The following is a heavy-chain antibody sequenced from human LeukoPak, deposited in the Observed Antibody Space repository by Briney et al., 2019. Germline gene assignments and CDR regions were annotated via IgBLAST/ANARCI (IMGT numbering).Heavy chain of an antibody. Sequence: LTGRSLRLSCAASGFTFSSYAMHWVRQALGKGLEWVSAISGSGGSTYYADSVKGRFTISRDNSKNTLYLQMNSLRAEDTAVYYCAKMGEIFDYWGQGTLVTVSS. CDR1: GFTFSSYA. V-gene: IGHV3-23*01. D-gene: IGHD3-16*01. CDR3: AKMGEIFDY. CDR2: ISGSGGST. J-gene: IGHJ4*02.